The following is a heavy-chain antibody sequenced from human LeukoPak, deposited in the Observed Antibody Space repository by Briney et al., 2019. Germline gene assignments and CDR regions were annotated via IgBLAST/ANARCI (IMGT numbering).Heavy chain of an antibody. D-gene: IGHD5-24*01. Sequence: PRASLRLSCAASGFSFSSYEMNWVRQAPGKGPEWISYISSSASTMYADSAKGRFTISRDNAKNSLHLQMNSLRAEDTAVYYCARHDGLYDYWGQGTLVTVPP. V-gene: IGHV3-48*03. CDR3: ARHDGLYDY. J-gene: IGHJ4*02. CDR2: ISSSAST. CDR1: GFSFSSYE.